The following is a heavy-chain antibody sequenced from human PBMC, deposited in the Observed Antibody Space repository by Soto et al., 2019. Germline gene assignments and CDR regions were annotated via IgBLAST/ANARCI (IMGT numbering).Heavy chain of an antibody. CDR3: ARARYCSGGSCEIDY. J-gene: IGHJ4*02. CDR1: GGSISRYY. V-gene: IGHV4-59*01. D-gene: IGHD2-15*01. CDR2: IYYSGST. Sequence: SETLSLTFAVSGGSISRYYWWWIRQPPGKGLEWIGYIYYSGSTNYNPSLKSRVTISVDTSKNQFSLKLSSLTAADTAVYYCARARYCSGGSCEIDYWGQGTLVTVS.